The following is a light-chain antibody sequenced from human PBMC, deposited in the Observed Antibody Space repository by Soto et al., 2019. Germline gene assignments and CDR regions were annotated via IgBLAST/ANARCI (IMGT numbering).Light chain of an antibody. CDR1: QSVGNN. J-gene: IGKJ1*01. Sequence: EVVMTQSPATLSVSPGERATLSCGASQSVGNNLAWYRHKPGQAPRLLIYGASTRATGFPARFSGSGSGTEFTLTISSLQSEDFAVYYCQQYNKWPRTFGQGTKV. CDR3: QQYNKWPRT. V-gene: IGKV3-15*01. CDR2: GAS.